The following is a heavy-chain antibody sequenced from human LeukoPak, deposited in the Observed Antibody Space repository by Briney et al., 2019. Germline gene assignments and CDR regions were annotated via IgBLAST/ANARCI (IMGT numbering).Heavy chain of an antibody. D-gene: IGHD3-16*01. Sequence: GTSPRLSCKTSGFIFSNYAMHWVRQAPGKGLDWVAMIWHDGATKFYADSVKGRFTISRDNSKDTLYLQMGSLRAEDTAVFYCARELLGEGPDAFDVWGQGTIVTVSS. CDR1: GFIFSNYA. J-gene: IGHJ3*01. CDR3: ARELLGEGPDAFDV. CDR2: IWHDGATK. V-gene: IGHV3-33*01.